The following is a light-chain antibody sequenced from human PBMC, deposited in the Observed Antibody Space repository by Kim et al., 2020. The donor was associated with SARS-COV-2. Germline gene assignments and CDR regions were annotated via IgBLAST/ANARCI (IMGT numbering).Light chain of an antibody. CDR1: NIGSKN. V-gene: IGLV3-9*01. CDR2: RDS. J-gene: IGLJ1*01. CDR3: QVWDSSTYV. Sequence: SVALGQTARITCGGNNIGSKNVHWYQQKPGQAPVMVIYRDSNRPSGIPERFSGSNSGNTATLTISRAQAGDEADYYCQVWDSSTYVFGTGTQLTVL.